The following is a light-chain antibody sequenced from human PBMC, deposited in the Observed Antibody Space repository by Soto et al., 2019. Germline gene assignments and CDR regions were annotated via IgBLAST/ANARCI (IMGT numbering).Light chain of an antibody. CDR3: QQYGSSRYT. Sequence: EIVLTHSPGTLSLSPGERATLSCRASQSLTTTYLAWYQHKPGQAPRLLIYGASSRATGIPERFSGSGSGTDFTLTIDSLEPEDCAIYYCQQYGSSRYTFGQGT. J-gene: IGKJ2*01. V-gene: IGKV3-20*01. CDR2: GAS. CDR1: QSLTTTY.